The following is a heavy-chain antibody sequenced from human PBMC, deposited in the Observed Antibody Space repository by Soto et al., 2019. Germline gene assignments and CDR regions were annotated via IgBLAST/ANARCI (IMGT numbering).Heavy chain of an antibody. V-gene: IGHV5-51*01. Sequence: GESLKISCQGSGDTFSSYWIGWVRQMPGKGLEWMGIMFLGGSDTRYSPSFQGRVNISADKSIRTAYLQWNSLEASDTAMYYCARIRKNCGGDCYALEYCAQGALVTVCS. CDR3: ARIRKNCGGDCYALEY. J-gene: IGHJ4*02. CDR2: MFLGGSDT. CDR1: GDTFSSYW. D-gene: IGHD2-21*02.